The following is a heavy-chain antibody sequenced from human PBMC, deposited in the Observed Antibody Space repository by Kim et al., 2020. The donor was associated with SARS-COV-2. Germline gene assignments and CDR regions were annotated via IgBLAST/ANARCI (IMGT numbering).Heavy chain of an antibody. CDR1: GGSFSGYY. V-gene: IGHV4-34*01. CDR2: INHSGST. D-gene: IGHD6-13*01. CDR3: AWEQLGLELPWAETYYYGMDV. Sequence: SETLSLTCAVYGGSFSGYYWSWIRQPPGKGLEWIGEINHSGSTNYNPSLKSRVTISVDTSKNQFSLKLSSVTAADTAVYYCAWEQLGLELPWAETYYYGMDVWGQGTTVTVSS. J-gene: IGHJ6*02.